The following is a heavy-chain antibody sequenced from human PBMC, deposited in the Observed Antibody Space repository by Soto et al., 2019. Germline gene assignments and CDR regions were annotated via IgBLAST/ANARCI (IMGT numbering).Heavy chain of an antibody. CDR2: IYYSGST. J-gene: IGHJ6*02. CDR1: GGSISSGGYY. V-gene: IGHV4-31*03. Sequence: QVQLQESGPGLVKPSQTLSLTCTVSGGSISSGGYYWSWIRQHPGKGLEWIGYIYYSGSTYYNPSLKSRVTISVDTSKNQFSLKLSSVTAADTAVYYCASWHRNYAAYYYGMDVWGQGSTVTVSS. CDR3: ASWHRNYAAYYYGMDV. D-gene: IGHD4-4*01.